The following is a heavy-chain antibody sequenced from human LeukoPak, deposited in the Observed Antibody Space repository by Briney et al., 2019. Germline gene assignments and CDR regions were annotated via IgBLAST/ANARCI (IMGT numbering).Heavy chain of an antibody. CDR1: GFAFSSYS. CDR2: ISSSSSTI. V-gene: IGHV3-48*01. CDR3: ARDVAY. J-gene: IGHJ4*02. Sequence: PGGSLRLSCAASGFAFSSYSMNWVRQAPGKGLEWVSYISSSSSTIYYADSVKGRFTISRDNAKNSLYLQMNSLRAEDTAVYYCARDVAYWGQGTLVTVSS. D-gene: IGHD5-12*01.